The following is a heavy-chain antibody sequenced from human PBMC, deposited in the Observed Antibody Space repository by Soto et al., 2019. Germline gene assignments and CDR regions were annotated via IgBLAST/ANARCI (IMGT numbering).Heavy chain of an antibody. CDR2: IYWNDDK. CDR3: AHRPVSFYSSSWPKVWFDP. V-gene: IGHV2-5*01. D-gene: IGHD6-13*01. J-gene: IGHJ5*02. Sequence: GSGPTLVNPTQTLTLTCTFSGFSLSTSGVGVGWIRQPPGKALEWLALIYWNDDKRYSPSLKSRLTITKDTSKNQVVLTMTNMDPVDTATYYCAHRPVSFYSSSWPKVWFDPWGQGTLVTVSS. CDR1: GFSLSTSGVG.